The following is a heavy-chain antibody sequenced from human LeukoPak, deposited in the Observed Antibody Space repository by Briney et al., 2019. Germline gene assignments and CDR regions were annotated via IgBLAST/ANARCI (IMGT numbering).Heavy chain of an antibody. D-gene: IGHD1-1*01. V-gene: IGHV4-39*01. J-gene: IGHJ5*02. CDR2: MYYSGST. CDR1: GGSISSYY. Sequence: PSETLSLTCTGSGGSISSYYWGWSRQPPGQGLEWIGSMYYSGSTYYNPSLKSRVTISVEKSKKQFSLKLSSVTAADTAVYYCAIQWYYWNVDWFDPWGQGTLVTVSS. CDR3: AIQWYYWNVDWFDP.